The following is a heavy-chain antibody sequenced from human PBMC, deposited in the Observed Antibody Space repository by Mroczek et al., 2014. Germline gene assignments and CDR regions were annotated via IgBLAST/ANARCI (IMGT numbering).Heavy chain of an antibody. CDR1: GGSISSSSYY. D-gene: IGHD3-22*01. J-gene: IGHJ3*02. CDR2: IYYSGST. CDR3: ARHEITMIVVVFDSGDAFDI. V-gene: IGHV4-39*01. Sequence: QVQLQESGPGLVKPSETLSLTCTVSGGSISSSSYYWGWIRQPPGKGLEWIGSIYYSGSTYYNPSLKSRVTISVDTSKNQFSLKLSSVTAADTAVYYCARHEITMIVVVFDSGDAFDIWGQGTMVTVSS.